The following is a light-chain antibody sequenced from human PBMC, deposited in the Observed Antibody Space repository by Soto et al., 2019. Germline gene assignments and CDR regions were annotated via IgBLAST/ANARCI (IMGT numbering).Light chain of an antibody. CDR3: TSYTNRYTYV. J-gene: IGLJ1*01. CDR1: SSEVGGYNY. Sequence: QSVLTQPASVSGSPGQSIPISCTGTSSEVGGYNYVAWYQQHPGKAPKLLIYNVSNRPSGVFNRFSGSKSGNTASLTISGLQAEDEADYYCTSYTNRYTYVFGTGTKVTVL. CDR2: NVS. V-gene: IGLV2-14*01.